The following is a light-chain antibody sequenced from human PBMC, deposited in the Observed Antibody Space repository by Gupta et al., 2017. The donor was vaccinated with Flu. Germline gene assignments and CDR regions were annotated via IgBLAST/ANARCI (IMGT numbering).Light chain of an antibody. Sequence: DVVMTQSPLSLPVTLGQPASISCRSSQSLVYTDGKTYLNWFQQRPGQSPRRLIHKGSNRDSGVPDRFSGSGSGTDFTLKISRVEAEDVGVYYCRQGKHWPLMFGQGTKVEIK. V-gene: IGKV2-30*01. J-gene: IGKJ1*01. CDR1: QSLVYTDGKTY. CDR3: RQGKHWPLM. CDR2: KGS.